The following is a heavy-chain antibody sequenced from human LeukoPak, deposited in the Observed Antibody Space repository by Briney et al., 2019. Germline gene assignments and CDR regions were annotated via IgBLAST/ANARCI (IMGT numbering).Heavy chain of an antibody. CDR2: MNPNSGNT. D-gene: IGHD6-13*01. Sequence: GASVKVSCKASGYTFTSYDVNWVRQATGQGLEWMGWMNPNSGNTGYAQKFQGRVTMTRNTSISTAYMELSSLRSEDTAVYYCARGSVSSSSYGMDVWGQGTTVTVSS. J-gene: IGHJ6*02. V-gene: IGHV1-8*01. CDR3: ARGSVSSSSYGMDV. CDR1: GYTFTSYD.